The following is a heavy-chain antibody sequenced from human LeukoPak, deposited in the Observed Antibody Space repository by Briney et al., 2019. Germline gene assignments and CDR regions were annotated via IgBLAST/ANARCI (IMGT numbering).Heavy chain of an antibody. Sequence: PGGSLRLSCSASGFIFTTYSMHWVRQAPGKGLEYVSGVTNNGGSTYYADSVKGRFTLSRDNSKNTLYLQMNSLRPEDTAVYYCARRYSNTWYYFDYCGQGTLVTVSS. V-gene: IGHV3-64*04. CDR1: GFIFTTYS. CDR2: VTNNGGST. J-gene: IGHJ4*02. D-gene: IGHD6-13*01. CDR3: ARRYSNTWYYFDY.